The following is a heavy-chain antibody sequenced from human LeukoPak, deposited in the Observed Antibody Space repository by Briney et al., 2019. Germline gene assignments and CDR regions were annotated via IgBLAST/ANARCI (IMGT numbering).Heavy chain of an antibody. CDR3: ARGETTPTYYYDSSGYIDAFDI. D-gene: IGHD3-22*01. Sequence: ASVTVSCKTSGYTFTSYYMHWVRQAPGQGLEWMGIINPSGGSTSYAQKFQGRVTMTRDTSTSTVYMELSSLRSEDTAVYYCARGETTPTYYYDSSGYIDAFDIWGQGTMVTVSS. J-gene: IGHJ3*02. V-gene: IGHV1-46*01. CDR2: INPSGGST. CDR1: GYTFTSYY.